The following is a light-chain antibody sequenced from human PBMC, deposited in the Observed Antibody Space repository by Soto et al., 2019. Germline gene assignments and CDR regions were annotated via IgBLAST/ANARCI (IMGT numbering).Light chain of an antibody. CDR3: QQYGSSRWT. CDR2: GAS. CDR1: QSVSSIY. Sequence: EIVLTQSPGTLSLSPGERATLSCRASQSVSSIYLAWYQQKPGQAPRLLIYGASSRATGIPDRFSGSGSGTDFTLTISRLEPEDFAVYYCQQYGSSRWTLGQGTKV. V-gene: IGKV3-20*01. J-gene: IGKJ1*01.